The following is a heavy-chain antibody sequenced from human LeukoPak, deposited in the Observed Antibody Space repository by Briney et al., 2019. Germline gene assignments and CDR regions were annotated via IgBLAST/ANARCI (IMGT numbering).Heavy chain of an antibody. CDR3: ARRTLHYDFWSAPDDDYMDV. J-gene: IGHJ6*03. CDR2: IYYSGST. V-gene: IGHV4-39*01. CDR1: GGSISSSSYY. D-gene: IGHD3-3*01. Sequence: SETLSLTCTVSGGSISSSSYYWGWIRQPPGKGLEWIGSIYYSGSTYYNPSLKSRVTISVDTSKNQFSLKLSSVTAADTAVYYCARRTLHYDFWSAPDDDYMDVWGKGTTVTVSS.